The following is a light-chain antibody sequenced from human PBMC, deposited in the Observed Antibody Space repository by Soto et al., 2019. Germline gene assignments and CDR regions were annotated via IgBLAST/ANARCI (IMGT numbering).Light chain of an antibody. CDR3: QQYNFYFT. Sequence: DIPMTQSPSTLSASVGDRVTITCRASQSISTYLAWYQQKPGKAPELLISDASSLESGVPSRFSGSGSGTEFTLTISSLQPDDFATYFCQQYNFYFTFGQGTKLEIK. CDR2: DAS. CDR1: QSISTY. J-gene: IGKJ2*01. V-gene: IGKV1-5*01.